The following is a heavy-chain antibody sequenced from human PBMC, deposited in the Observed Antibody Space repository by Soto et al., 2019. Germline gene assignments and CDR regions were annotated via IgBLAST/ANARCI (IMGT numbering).Heavy chain of an antibody. CDR1: GFTFSSYV. V-gene: IGHV3-23*01. CDR2: ISGSGGST. J-gene: IGHJ6*02. Sequence: EVQLLESGGGLVQPGGSLRLSCAASGFTFSSYVMNWVRQPPGKGLEWVSGISGSGGSTYYADSVKGRFTISRDNSKNTLYLQMNRLRAEDTAVYYCAKGPRAPPPHDYGMDVWRQGTTVTVSS. CDR3: AKGPRAPPPHDYGMDV.